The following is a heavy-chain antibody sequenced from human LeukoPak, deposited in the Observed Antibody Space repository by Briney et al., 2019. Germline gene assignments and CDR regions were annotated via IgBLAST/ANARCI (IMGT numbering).Heavy chain of an antibody. CDR3: AREFLKSSGWVLEDY. V-gene: IGHV1-69*05. D-gene: IGHD6-19*01. Sequence: SVKVSCKASGGTFSSYAISWVRQAPGQGLEWMGRIIPIFGTANYAQKFQGRVTITTDESTSTAYMGLSSLRSEDTAVYYCAREFLKSSGWVLEDYWGQGTLVTVSS. J-gene: IGHJ4*02. CDR1: GGTFSSYA. CDR2: IIPIFGTA.